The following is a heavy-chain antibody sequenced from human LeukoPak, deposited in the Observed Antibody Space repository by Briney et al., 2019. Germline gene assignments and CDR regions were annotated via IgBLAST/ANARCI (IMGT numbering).Heavy chain of an antibody. J-gene: IGHJ4*02. D-gene: IGHD3-16*01. CDR1: GFTFSNAW. V-gene: IGHV3-15*01. Sequence: VRPGGSLRLSCAASGFTFSNAWMAWVRQAPGKGLEWVGRIKSKSDGGTTDDAAPVKGRFTISRDDSKNTLYPQMNSLKTEDTAVYYCTTVKGAAGTFGYYFDYWGQGTLVTVSS. CDR2: IKSKSDGGTT. CDR3: TTVKGAAGTFGYYFDY.